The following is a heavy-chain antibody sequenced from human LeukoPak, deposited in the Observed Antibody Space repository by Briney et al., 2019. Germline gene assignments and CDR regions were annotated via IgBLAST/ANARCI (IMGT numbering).Heavy chain of an antibody. D-gene: IGHD3-10*01. CDR1: GFTFSSYS. J-gene: IGHJ6*02. CDR3: GEDISAGGMDV. V-gene: IGHV3-23*01. CDR2: ISSSGSST. Sequence: PGGSLRLSCAASGFTFSSYSMNWVRQTPGKGLEWVSTISSSGSSTYYADSVKGRFTISRDNAKNSLYLQMNSLRTEDTALYYCGEDISAGGMDVWGQGTTVTVSS.